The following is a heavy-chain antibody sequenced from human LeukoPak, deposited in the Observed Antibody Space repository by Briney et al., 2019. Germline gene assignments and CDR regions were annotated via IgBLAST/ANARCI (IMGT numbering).Heavy chain of an antibody. Sequence: ASVKVSCKASGYTFTSYDTNWVRPATGQGLEWMGWMNPNSGNTGYAQKFQGRVTITRNTSISTAYMELSSLRSEDTAVYYCAIGGSGWGSYYFDYWGQGTLVTVSS. J-gene: IGHJ4*02. V-gene: IGHV1-8*03. CDR2: MNPNSGNT. CDR3: AIGGSGWGSYYFDY. D-gene: IGHD6-19*01. CDR1: GYTFTSYD.